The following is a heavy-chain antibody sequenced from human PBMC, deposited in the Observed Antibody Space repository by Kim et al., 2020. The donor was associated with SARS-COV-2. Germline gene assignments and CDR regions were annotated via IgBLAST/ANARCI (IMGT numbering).Heavy chain of an antibody. Sequence: SPTYHADSVKGRFTISRDNAKNSLFLQMDSLRDEDTAVYYCARGSGAPDYWGQGTLVTVSS. CDR3: ARGSGAPDY. D-gene: IGHD1-26*01. V-gene: IGHV3-48*02. J-gene: IGHJ4*02. CDR2: SPT.